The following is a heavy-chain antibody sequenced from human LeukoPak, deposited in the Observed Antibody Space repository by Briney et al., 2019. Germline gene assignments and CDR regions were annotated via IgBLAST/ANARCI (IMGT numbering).Heavy chain of an antibody. Sequence: GGSLRLSCAASGFTFDDYAMHWVRQAPGKGLEWVSGISWNSGSIGYADSVKGRFTISRDNAKNSLYLQMNSLRAEDTAVYYCARESRAIRPYYYYYMDVWGKGTTVTVSS. CDR3: ARESRAIRPYYYYYMDV. CDR1: GFTFDDYA. J-gene: IGHJ6*03. V-gene: IGHV3-9*01. CDR2: ISWNSGSI.